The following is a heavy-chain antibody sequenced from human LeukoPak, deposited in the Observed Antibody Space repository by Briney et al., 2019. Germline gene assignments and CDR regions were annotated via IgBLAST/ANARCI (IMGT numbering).Heavy chain of an antibody. J-gene: IGHJ4*02. D-gene: IGHD4-23*01. CDR1: GYTFTAYH. CDR2: IDPGGGAT. Sequence: ASVKVSCNTSGYTFTAYHIHWVRQAPGQGLEWMGRIDPGGGATSYAQKFQGRVTMTRDTSTSTVYMELSSLRSEDTAVYYCARGSFDGGNWALDYWGQGTLVTVSS. CDR3: ARGSFDGGNWALDY. V-gene: IGHV1-46*01.